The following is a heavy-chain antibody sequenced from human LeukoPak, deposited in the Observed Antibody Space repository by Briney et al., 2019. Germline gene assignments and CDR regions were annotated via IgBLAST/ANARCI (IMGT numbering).Heavy chain of an antibody. V-gene: IGHV4-4*07. CDR3: ARGGVQLPFDP. D-gene: IGHD1-1*01. CDR2: IYTSGST. J-gene: IGHJ5*02. Sequence: SETLSLACPVSGGSISSYYWSWIRQPAGKGLEWIGRIYTSGSTNYNPSLESRVTMSVDTSKNQFSLKLSSVTAADTAVYYCARGGVQLPFDPWGQGTLVTVSS. CDR1: GGSISSYY.